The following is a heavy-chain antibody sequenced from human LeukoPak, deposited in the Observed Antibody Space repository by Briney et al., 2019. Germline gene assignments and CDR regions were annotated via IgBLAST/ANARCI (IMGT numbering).Heavy chain of an antibody. Sequence: SGPTLVNPTQTLTLTCTFSGFSLNTPGVGVGWIRQPPGRALEWLALIYWDDDSRYSPSLKSRLTITKDTSKNQVVLTMTNMDPVDTATYFCAHRKNYYDSSVFDNWGQGTLVTVSS. CDR3: AHRKNYYDSSVFDN. V-gene: IGHV2-5*02. D-gene: IGHD3-22*01. CDR1: GFSLNTPGVG. CDR2: IYWDDDS. J-gene: IGHJ4*02.